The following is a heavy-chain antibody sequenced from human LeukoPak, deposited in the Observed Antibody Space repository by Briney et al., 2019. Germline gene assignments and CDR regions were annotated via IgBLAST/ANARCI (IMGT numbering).Heavy chain of an antibody. CDR1: GVSISSYY. J-gene: IGHJ6*03. D-gene: IGHD3-10*01. V-gene: IGHV4-59*01. Sequence: SETLSLTCTVSGVSISSYYWSWIRQPPGKGLEWIGYIYYSGSTNYNPSLKSRVTISVDTSKNQFSLKLSSVTAADTAVYYCASSMVRGVKKDYYYYYMDVWGKGTTVTVSS. CDR3: ASSMVRGVKKDYYYYYMDV. CDR2: IYYSGST.